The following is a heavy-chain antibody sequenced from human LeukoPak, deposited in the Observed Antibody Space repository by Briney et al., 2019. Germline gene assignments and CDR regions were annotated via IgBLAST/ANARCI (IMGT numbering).Heavy chain of an antibody. J-gene: IGHJ4*02. CDR2: ISGDGSST. V-gene: IGHV3-23*01. D-gene: IGHD6-19*01. CDR1: GFTFSSYG. CDR3: ARDTAVAGTADYFDY. Sequence: PGGSLRLSCAASGFTFSSYGMTWVRQAPGKGLEWVSTISGDGSSTFYADSVKGRFTISRDNSKNTLYLRMNSLRAEDTAVYYCARDTAVAGTADYFDYWGQGTLVTVSS.